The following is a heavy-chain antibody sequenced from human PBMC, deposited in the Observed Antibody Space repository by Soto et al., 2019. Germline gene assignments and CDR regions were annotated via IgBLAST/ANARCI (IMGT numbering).Heavy chain of an antibody. Sequence: QVQLVQSGAEVKKPGSSVKVSCGASGGTFSSYPINWVRQAPGQGLEWMGGIIPFFRTSNYVQKFQGRVTIAADEATSTAYSERRSLRSEDTAIYYRARVLHTTNYGMAVCGQATTLIVSS. CDR3: ARVLHTTNYGMAV. CDR1: GGTFSSYP. V-gene: IGHV1-69*01. D-gene: IGHD2-15*01. J-gene: IGHJ6*02. CDR2: IIPFFRTS.